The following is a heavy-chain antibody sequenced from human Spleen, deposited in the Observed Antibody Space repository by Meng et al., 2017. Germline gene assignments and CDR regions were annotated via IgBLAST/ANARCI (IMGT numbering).Heavy chain of an antibody. V-gene: IGHV1-2*02. CDR1: GYTFTGYY. Sequence: QGQLVHSGAEVKKPGASVKVSCKASGYTFTGYYRHWVRQAPGQGLEWMGWINPNSGGTNYAQKFQGRVTMTRDTSISTAYMELSRLRSDDTAVYYCARSMVAAINWFDPWGQGTLVTVSS. J-gene: IGHJ5*02. D-gene: IGHD2-15*01. CDR3: ARSMVAAINWFDP. CDR2: INPNSGGT.